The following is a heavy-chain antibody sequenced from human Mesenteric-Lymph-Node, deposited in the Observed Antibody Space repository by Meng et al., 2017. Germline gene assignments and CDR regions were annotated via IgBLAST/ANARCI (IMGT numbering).Heavy chain of an antibody. CDR1: GFTFNSYG. CDR3: ARSLGGAWNPFDF. J-gene: IGHJ4*02. D-gene: IGHD1-1*01. Sequence: GGSLRLSCAASGFTFNSYGMHWVRQAPGKGLEYISSISSKGDSTSYASSVKGRFIISRDNSKNTLFLRVGSLRPDDMAVYYCARSLGGAWNPFDFWGQGTLVTVAS. V-gene: IGHV3-64*01. CDR2: ISSKGDST.